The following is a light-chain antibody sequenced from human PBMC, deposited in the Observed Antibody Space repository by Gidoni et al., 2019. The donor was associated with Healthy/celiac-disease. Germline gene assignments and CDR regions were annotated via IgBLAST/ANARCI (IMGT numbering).Light chain of an antibody. CDR3: QQYGSSPVT. CDR2: GAS. V-gene: IGKV3-20*01. CDR1: QSVSSSY. Sequence: EIVLTQSPGTLPLSPGERATLSCRASQSVSSSYLAWYQQKPGQAPRLLTYGASSRATGIPDRFSGSGSGTDFTLTISRLEPEDFAVYYCQQYGSSPVTFGGGTKVEIK. J-gene: IGKJ4*01.